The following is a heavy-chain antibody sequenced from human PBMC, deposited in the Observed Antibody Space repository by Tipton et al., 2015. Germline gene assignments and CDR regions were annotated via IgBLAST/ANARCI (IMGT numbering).Heavy chain of an antibody. CDR2: ISGRGDIT. V-gene: IGHV3-23*01. D-gene: IGHD3-3*02. J-gene: IGHJ3*02. CDR3: AKGPLSRRAFEI. Sequence: SLRLSCTASGLTFSDHKMHWVRQTPGKGLEWVSGISGRGDITYDADSVKGRFTIFRDNSKNTLYLQMKSLRAEDTAVYYCAKGPLSRRAFEIWGRGTMVTVSS. CDR1: GLTFSDHK.